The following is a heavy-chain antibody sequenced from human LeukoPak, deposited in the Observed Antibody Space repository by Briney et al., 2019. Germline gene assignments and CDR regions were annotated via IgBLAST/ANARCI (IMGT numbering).Heavy chain of an antibody. Sequence: SVKVSCKASGGTFSSYAISWVRQAPGQGLEWMGRIIPILGIANYAQKFQGSVTITADKSTSTAYMELSSLRSEDTAVYYCARDPRLSSSSDYWGQGTLVTVSS. CDR3: ARDPRLSSSSDY. CDR1: GGTFSSYA. CDR2: IIPILGIA. V-gene: IGHV1-69*04. J-gene: IGHJ4*02. D-gene: IGHD6-6*01.